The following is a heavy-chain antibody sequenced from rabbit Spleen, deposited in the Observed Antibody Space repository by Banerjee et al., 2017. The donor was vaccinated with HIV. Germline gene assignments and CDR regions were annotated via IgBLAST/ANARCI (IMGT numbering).Heavy chain of an antibody. CDR3: TRTVYVLYGDSDLTL. CDR1: GFSFSDRDV. CDR2: INTATGKA. J-gene: IGHJ4*01. V-gene: IGHV1S45*01. D-gene: IGHD2-1*01. Sequence: QEQLVESGGGLVKPEGSLTLTCKASGFSFSDRDVMCWVRQAPGKGLEWIACINTATGKAVYASWAKGRFTISKTSSNTVTLQMTSLTAADTATYFCTRTVYVLYGDSDLTLWGPGTLVTVS.